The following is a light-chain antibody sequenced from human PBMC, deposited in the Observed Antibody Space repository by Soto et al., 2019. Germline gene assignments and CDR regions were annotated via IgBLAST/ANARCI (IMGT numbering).Light chain of an antibody. CDR3: KHYDGSPRT. V-gene: IGKV3-20*01. CDR2: GVF. CDR1: QSVRSNY. Sequence: ETVLTQSPGTVSLYPGERATLSCTTSQSVRSNYLAGYQQKPGQAPRLVVYGVFNRATGIPDRFSGSGSGTDFTLTISGLEPEDSAVYYCKHYDGSPRTFGQGTKLE. J-gene: IGKJ2*01.